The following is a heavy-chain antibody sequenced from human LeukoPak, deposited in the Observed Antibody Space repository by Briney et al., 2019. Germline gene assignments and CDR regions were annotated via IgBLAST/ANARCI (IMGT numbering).Heavy chain of an antibody. D-gene: IGHD6-19*01. V-gene: IGHV3-23*01. J-gene: IGHJ4*02. Sequence: GGSLRLSCAASGFTFSTYAMGWVRQAPGKGLEWVSAISGSGGSTYYAGSVKGRFTISRDNSKNTLYLHMNSLRAEDTAVYYCAKMEQWLGYFDYWGQGTLVTVSS. CDR2: ISGSGGST. CDR3: AKMEQWLGYFDY. CDR1: GFTFSTYA.